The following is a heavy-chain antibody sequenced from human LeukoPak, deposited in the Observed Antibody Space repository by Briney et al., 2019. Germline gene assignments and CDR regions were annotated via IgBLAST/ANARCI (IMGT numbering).Heavy chain of an antibody. CDR1: GFTVSSNY. J-gene: IGHJ4*02. CDR3: ARGGDDSSGYYAFDY. V-gene: IGHV3-53*01. Sequence: GGSLRLSCAASGFTVSSNYMSWVRQAPGKGLESVSVIYSGGSTYYADSVKGRFTISRDNSKNTLYLQMNSLRAEDTAVYYCARGGDDSSGYYAFDYWGQGTLVTVSS. CDR2: IYSGGST. D-gene: IGHD3-22*01.